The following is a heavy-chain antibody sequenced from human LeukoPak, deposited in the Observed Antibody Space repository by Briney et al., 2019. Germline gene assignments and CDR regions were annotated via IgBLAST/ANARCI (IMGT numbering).Heavy chain of an antibody. CDR1: GFPFSGYW. CDR2: IDDDGAGT. Sequence: PGGSLRLSCAASGFPFSGYWMHWVRRAPGKGLVWVSRIDDDGAGTTYADSVKGRFTISRDNAKNTLYLQMNSLRVEDTAVYYCARSASGYDAWGQGTLVTVSS. D-gene: IGHD5-12*01. CDR3: ARSASGYDA. V-gene: IGHV3-74*01. J-gene: IGHJ5*02.